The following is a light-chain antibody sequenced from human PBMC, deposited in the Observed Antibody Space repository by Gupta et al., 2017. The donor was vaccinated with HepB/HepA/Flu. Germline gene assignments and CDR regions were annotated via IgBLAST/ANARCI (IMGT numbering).Light chain of an antibody. V-gene: IGKV4-1*01. Sequence: DIVMTQSPDSLAVSLGERATINCQSSQSVLYSSNNKNYLAWYQQKPGQPPKLLIYWASTRESGVPDRFRCSGSGTDFTLTISSRQAEDVAVYYCQQYYSTPPITFGQGTRLEIK. CDR1: QSVLYSSNNKNY. CDR3: QQYYSTPPIT. CDR2: WAS. J-gene: IGKJ5*01.